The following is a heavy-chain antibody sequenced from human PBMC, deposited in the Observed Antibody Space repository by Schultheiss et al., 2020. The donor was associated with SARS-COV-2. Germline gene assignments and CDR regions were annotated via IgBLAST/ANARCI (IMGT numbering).Heavy chain of an antibody. D-gene: IGHD2-2*01. J-gene: IGHJ6*02. Sequence: GGSLRLSCAASGFTFSSYGMHWVRQAPGKGLEWVAVISYDGSNKYYADSVKGRFTISRDNSKNTLYLQMNSLRAEDTAVYYCARAQCVGSCPDYYYYGMDVWGQGTTVTVS. CDR2: ISYDGSNK. V-gene: IGHV3-30*03. CDR1: GFTFSSYG. CDR3: ARAQCVGSCPDYYYYGMDV.